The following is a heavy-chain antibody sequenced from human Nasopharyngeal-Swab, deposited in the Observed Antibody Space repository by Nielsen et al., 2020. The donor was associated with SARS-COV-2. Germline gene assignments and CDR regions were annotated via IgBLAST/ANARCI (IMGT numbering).Heavy chain of an antibody. Sequence: GESLKISGAASGFTFRSYAMHWVRQAPGKGLEWVAVISYDGSNKYYADSVKGRFTISRDNSKNTLYLQMNSLRAEDTAVYYCARDELGFGENWGQGTLVTVSS. CDR3: ARDELGFGEN. J-gene: IGHJ4*02. V-gene: IGHV3-30*04. D-gene: IGHD3-10*01. CDR1: GFTFRSYA. CDR2: ISYDGSNK.